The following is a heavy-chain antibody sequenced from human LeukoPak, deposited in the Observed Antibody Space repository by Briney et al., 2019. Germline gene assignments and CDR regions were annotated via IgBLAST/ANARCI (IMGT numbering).Heavy chain of an antibody. V-gene: IGHV4-4*07. CDR1: GGSISSHY. CDR2: IYTSGST. D-gene: IGHD2-15*01. Sequence: PSETLSLPCTVSGGSISSHYWSWIRQPAGKGLEWVGRIYTSGSTNYNPSLKSRVTKLRETSKNQLSLKLSSVTAADTAMYYCGRDYQEGGGFDYWGQGTLVTVSS. CDR3: GRDYQEGGGFDY. J-gene: IGHJ4*02.